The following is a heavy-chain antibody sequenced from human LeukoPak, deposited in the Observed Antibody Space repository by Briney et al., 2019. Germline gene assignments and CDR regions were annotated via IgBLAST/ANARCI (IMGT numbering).Heavy chain of an antibody. V-gene: IGHV1-69*13. Sequence: SVKVSCKASGGTFSSYAISWVRQAPGQGLEWMGGIIPIFGTANYAQKFQGRVTITADESTSTAYMELSSLRSEDTAVYYCARGDQDGSGLDVWGKGTTVTVSS. CDR1: GGTFSSYA. D-gene: IGHD3-10*01. CDR2: IIPIFGTA. J-gene: IGHJ6*04. CDR3: ARGDQDGSGLDV.